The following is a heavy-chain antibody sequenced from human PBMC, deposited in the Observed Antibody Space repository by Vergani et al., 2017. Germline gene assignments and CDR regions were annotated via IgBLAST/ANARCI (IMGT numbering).Heavy chain of an antibody. CDR2: ISNDGGNK. Sequence: QVQLVESGGNVVQSGTSLRLSCAASGFSFGSYGMHWVRQSPGKGLEWVAVISNDGGNKYYADSVKGRFTIYKDNTVDMLSLQMNSLRLEDTGVYHCVRDRGLCAGGRCYTEAWDYWGQGTPVTVSS. CDR1: GFSFGSYG. V-gene: IGHV3-30*03. D-gene: IGHD2-2*02. J-gene: IGHJ4*02. CDR3: VRDRGLCAGGRCYTEAWDY.